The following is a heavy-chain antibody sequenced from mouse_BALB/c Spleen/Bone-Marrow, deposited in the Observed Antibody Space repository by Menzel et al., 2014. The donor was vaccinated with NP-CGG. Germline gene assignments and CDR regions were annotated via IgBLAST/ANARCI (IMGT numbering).Heavy chain of an antibody. CDR3: ARRGDGYCLDY. CDR1: GFSLTKYG. J-gene: IGHJ2*01. V-gene: IGHV2-9*02. Sequence: VQRVESGPGLVAPSQSLSITCTVSGFSLTKYGAHWVRQPPGKGLEWLGVIWAGGSTNYNSALMSRLSISKDNSKNQVFLKMNSLQTDDTAMCYCARRGDGYCLDYWGQGTPRTISS. D-gene: IGHD2-3*01. CDR2: IWAGGST.